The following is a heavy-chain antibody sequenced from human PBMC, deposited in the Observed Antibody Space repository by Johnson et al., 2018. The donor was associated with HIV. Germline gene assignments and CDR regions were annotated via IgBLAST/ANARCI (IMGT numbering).Heavy chain of an antibody. J-gene: IGHJ3*02. CDR2: IKTKTEGGTT. CDR3: TTGDCSGGSCHAFDI. V-gene: IGHV3-15*01. D-gene: IGHD2-15*01. CDR1: GLTFSDVW. Sequence: EVQLVESGGGLVKPGGSLRLSCAASGLTFSDVWMTWVRQAPGRGLEWLGRIKTKTEGGTTDYAAPVKGSFTISRDDSINTVYLQMNSLKSEDMAVYYCTTGDCSGGSCHAFDIWGQGTMVTVSS.